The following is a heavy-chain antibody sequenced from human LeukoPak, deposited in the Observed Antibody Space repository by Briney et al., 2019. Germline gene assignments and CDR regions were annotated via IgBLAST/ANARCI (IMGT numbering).Heavy chain of an antibody. Sequence: SQTLSLTCTVSGDSISSGRYYWNWIRQPAGKGLEWIGRIFSRGSANYNPSLKSRVTMSVDTSNNQLSLRLNSVTGADTAVYYCARAPGLAKDYFDSWGQGTLVTVSS. J-gene: IGHJ4*02. D-gene: IGHD2-21*01. CDR2: IFSRGSA. CDR1: GDSISSGRYY. V-gene: IGHV4-61*02. CDR3: ARAPGLAKDYFDS.